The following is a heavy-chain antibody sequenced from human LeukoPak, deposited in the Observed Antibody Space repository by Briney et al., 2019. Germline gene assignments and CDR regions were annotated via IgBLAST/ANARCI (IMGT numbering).Heavy chain of an antibody. CDR1: GGTFSSYA. CDR2: IIPIFGTA. Sequence: ASVKVSCKASGGTFSSYAISWVRQAPGQGLEWMGGIIPIFGTANYAQKFQGRVTMTRDTSTNTVYMELSSLRSEDTAVYYCAREGSVAAAAFDYWGQGTLVTVSS. V-gene: IGHV1-69*05. CDR3: AREGSVAAAAFDY. D-gene: IGHD6-13*01. J-gene: IGHJ4*02.